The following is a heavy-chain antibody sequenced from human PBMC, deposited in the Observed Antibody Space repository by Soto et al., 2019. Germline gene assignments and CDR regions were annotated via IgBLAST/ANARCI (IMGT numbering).Heavy chain of an antibody. V-gene: IGHV3-23*01. J-gene: IGHJ4*02. CDR2: ISGSGSTI. CDR3: AKVFYYYDSSGYYYFDY. D-gene: IGHD3-22*01. Sequence: LRLSFAASGFTFSSYAVSWVRQAPGKGPEWISSISGSGSTIYYADSVKGRFTISRDNSKNTLYLQMSSLRAEDTAVYYCAKVFYYYDSSGYYYFDYWGQGTLVTVSS. CDR1: GFTFSSYA.